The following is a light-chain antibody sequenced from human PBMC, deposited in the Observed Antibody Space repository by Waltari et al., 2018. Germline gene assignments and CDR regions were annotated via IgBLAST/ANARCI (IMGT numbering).Light chain of an antibody. Sequence: QSALTQPPSVSGSPGQSVTIPCTGASSDIGSYDIVSWYQQHPGNAPKLIICDVSKRPSGVSDRFSGSKSGDTASLTISGLQFEDEADYYCCSYAGNYIWVFGGGTRLTVL. CDR3: CSYAGNYIWV. J-gene: IGLJ3*02. CDR1: SSDIGSYDI. V-gene: IGLV2-23*02. CDR2: DVS.